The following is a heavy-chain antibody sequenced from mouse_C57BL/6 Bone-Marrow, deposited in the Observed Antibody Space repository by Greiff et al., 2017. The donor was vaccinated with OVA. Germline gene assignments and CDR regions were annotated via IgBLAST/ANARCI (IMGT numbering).Heavy chain of an antibody. J-gene: IGHJ2*01. CDR3: ARLTYSVHFDY. Sequence: VQLVESGAELVRPGASVKLSCKASGYTFTDYYINWVKQRPGQGLEWIARIYPGSGNTYYNEKFKGKATLTAEKSSSTAYMQLSSLTSEDSAVYFCARLTYSVHFDYWGQGTTLTVSS. D-gene: IGHD5-1*01. CDR1: GYTFTDYY. CDR2: IYPGSGNT. V-gene: IGHV1-76*01.